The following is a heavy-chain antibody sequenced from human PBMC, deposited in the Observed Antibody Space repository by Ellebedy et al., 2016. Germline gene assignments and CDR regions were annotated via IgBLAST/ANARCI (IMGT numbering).Heavy chain of an antibody. V-gene: IGHV4-59*01. CDR1: GDSISSYY. Sequence: SETLSLXCTVSGDSISSYYWSWIRQPPGKGLEWIGYIYYSGSTNYNPSLKSRVTISVDTSKNQFSLKLSSVTAADTAVYYCARVGIYDYGDNYFDYWGQGTLVTVSS. CDR2: IYYSGST. CDR3: ARVGIYDYGDNYFDY. D-gene: IGHD4-17*01. J-gene: IGHJ4*02.